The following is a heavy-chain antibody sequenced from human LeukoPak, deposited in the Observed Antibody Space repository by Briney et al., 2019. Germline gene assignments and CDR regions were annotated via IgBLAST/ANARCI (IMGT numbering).Heavy chain of an antibody. V-gene: IGHV4-61*08. J-gene: IGHJ4*02. CDR1: GGSISSGGYY. CDR3: ARAPLGGDERKFDY. Sequence: SETLSLTCTVSGGSISSGGYYWSWIRQPPGKGLEWIGYIHYSGSTNYKPSLRSRVTISVDTSKNQFSLKLSSVTAADTAIYYCARAPLGGDERKFDYWGQGTRVTVSS. D-gene: IGHD2-21*02. CDR2: IHYSGST.